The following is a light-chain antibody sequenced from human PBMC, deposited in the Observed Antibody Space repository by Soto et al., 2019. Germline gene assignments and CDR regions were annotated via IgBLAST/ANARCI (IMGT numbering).Light chain of an antibody. V-gene: IGKV1-5*01. CDR3: QQHNGYSERM. J-gene: IGKJ1*01. CDR1: QSISNR. CDR2: DAS. Sequence: DIQMTQSPSTLSASLGDGVTSTCRASQSISNRLAWYQQKPGEAPKYLXYDASTLDSGAPSRFSGSGSGTEFTLTISSLQPDDFATYYCQQHNGYSERMFGQGTKVDI.